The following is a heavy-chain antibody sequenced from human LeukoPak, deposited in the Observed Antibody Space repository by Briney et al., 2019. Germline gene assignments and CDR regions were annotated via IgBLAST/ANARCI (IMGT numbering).Heavy chain of an antibody. CDR1: GFPVSSNY. Sequence: GGSLRLSCAASGFPVSSNYMSWVRQAPGKGLEWVSVIYSGGSTYYADSVKGRFTISRDNSKNTLYLQMNSLRAEDTAVYYCARDAPLRLGELSLGGPDWGQGTLVTVSS. D-gene: IGHD3-16*02. CDR3: ARDAPLRLGELSLGGPD. CDR2: IYSGGST. J-gene: IGHJ4*02. V-gene: IGHV3-53*01.